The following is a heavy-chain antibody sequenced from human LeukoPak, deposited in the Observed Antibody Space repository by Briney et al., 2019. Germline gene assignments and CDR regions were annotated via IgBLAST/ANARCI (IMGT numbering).Heavy chain of an antibody. Sequence: SETLSLTCAVSGVSINTCCYYWTWIRQPPGKGLEWIGYKYYSGSTRYNSSLRSRPTISLDTSKNQLSLRLTSVTAADTAVYYCARGRSYGFDFDSWGQGTLVIVSS. CDR1: GVSINTCCYY. V-gene: IGHV4-61*01. CDR2: KYYSGST. J-gene: IGHJ4*02. D-gene: IGHD5-18*01. CDR3: ARGRSYGFDFDS.